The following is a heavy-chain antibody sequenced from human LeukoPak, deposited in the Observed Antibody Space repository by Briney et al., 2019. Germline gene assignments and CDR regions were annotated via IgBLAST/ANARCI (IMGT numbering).Heavy chain of an antibody. CDR1: GFIFSSYE. D-gene: IGHD3-10*01. J-gene: IGHJ4*02. Sequence: GGSLRLSCAASGFIFSSYEVNWVRQAPGKGLEWASYISSSGSAIYYADSVKGRFTISRDNAKNSLYLQMNSLRAEDTAVYYCASLWFGESRFDYWGQGTLVTVSS. CDR3: ASLWFGESRFDY. V-gene: IGHV3-48*03. CDR2: ISSSGSAI.